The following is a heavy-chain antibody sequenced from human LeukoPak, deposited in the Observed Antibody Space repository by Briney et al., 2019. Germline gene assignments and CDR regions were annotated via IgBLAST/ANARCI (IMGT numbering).Heavy chain of an antibody. CDR1: GGSISSYY. D-gene: IGHD3-9*01. CDR3: GRRWEYYDILTGYARIWFDP. V-gene: IGHV4-59*08. CDR2: IYYSGST. J-gene: IGHJ5*02. Sequence: SETLSLTCTVSGGSISSYYWSWIRQPPGKGLEWIGYIYYSGSTNYNPSLKSRVTISVDTSKNQFSLRLSSVTAADTAVYYCGRRWEYYDILTGYARIWFDPWGQGALVTVSS.